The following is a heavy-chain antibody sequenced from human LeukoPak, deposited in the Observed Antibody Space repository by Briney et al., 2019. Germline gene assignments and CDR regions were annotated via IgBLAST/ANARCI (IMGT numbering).Heavy chain of an antibody. Sequence: GGSLRLSCAASGFIFTSYGMHWVRQAPGKGLEWVAFIRYDGSIKFYADSVKGRFTISRDNSRNTLYLQMNSLRAEDTAVYYCAKDSRHRIVGTTTFLDYWGQGTRVTVSS. CDR2: IRYDGSIK. V-gene: IGHV3-30*02. J-gene: IGHJ4*02. CDR1: GFIFTSYG. CDR3: AKDSRHRIVGTTTFLDY. D-gene: IGHD1-26*01.